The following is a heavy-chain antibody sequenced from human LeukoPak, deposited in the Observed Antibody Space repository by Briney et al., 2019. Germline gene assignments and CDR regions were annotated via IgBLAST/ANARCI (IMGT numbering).Heavy chain of an antibody. V-gene: IGHV3-23*01. CDR2: ISGSGGST. D-gene: IGHD6-19*01. J-gene: IGHJ4*02. CDR1: GFTFSSYA. Sequence: GGSLRLSCAASGFTFSSYAMSWVRQAPGKGVEWVSAISGSGGSTYYADSVKGRFTISRDNSKNTLYMQMNSLRAEDTAVYYCAKGRAVAGLFDYWGQGTLVTVSS. CDR3: AKGRAVAGLFDY.